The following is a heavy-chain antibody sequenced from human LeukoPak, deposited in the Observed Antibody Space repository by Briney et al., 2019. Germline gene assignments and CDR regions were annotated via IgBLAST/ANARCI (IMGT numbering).Heavy chain of an antibody. V-gene: IGHV4-39*07. CDR3: ARAGVGYDYVWGSYRWIDY. CDR1: GGSISSSSYY. D-gene: IGHD3-16*02. Sequence: SETLSLTCTVSGGSISSSSYYWGWIRQPPGKGLEWIGSIYYSGSTYYNPSLKSRVTISVDTSKNQFSLKLSSVTAADTAVYYCARAGVGYDYVWGSYRWIDYWGQGALVTVSS. CDR2: IYYSGST. J-gene: IGHJ4*02.